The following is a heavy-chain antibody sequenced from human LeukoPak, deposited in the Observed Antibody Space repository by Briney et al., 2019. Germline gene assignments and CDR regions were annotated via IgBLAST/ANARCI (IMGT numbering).Heavy chain of an antibody. CDR2: INQDGSEK. CDR3: ARASASYCAYDDY. J-gene: IGHJ4*02. V-gene: IGHV3-7*01. Sequence: PGGSLRLSCAASRFTFSRYWMSWVRPAPGKGREWVANINQDGSEKYYVDSVKGLFTISRDNAKNSMYLQMKSLSADDSAVYYCARASASYCAYDDYWGQGTLVTVSS. CDR1: RFTFSRYW. D-gene: IGHD5-12*01.